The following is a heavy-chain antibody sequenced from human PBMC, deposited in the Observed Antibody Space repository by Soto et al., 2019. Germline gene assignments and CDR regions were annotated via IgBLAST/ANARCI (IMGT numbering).Heavy chain of an antibody. Sequence: SVKVSCKASGGTFTNYAIIWVRQAPGQGLEWMGGIIPIFGTANYAQKFQGRVTITADKSTSTAYMELNSLRSEDTAVYYCARGGGGGAVAGNHWFDPWGQGTLVTVSS. V-gene: IGHV1-69*06. CDR1: GGTFTNYA. CDR3: ARGGGGGAVAGNHWFDP. CDR2: IIPIFGTA. J-gene: IGHJ5*02. D-gene: IGHD6-19*01.